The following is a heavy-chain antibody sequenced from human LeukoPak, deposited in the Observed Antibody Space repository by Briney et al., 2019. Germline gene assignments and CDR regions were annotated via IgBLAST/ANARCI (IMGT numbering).Heavy chain of an antibody. J-gene: IGHJ5*02. CDR1: GGSFSGYY. CDR2: IYYSGST. V-gene: IGHV4-59*01. D-gene: IGHD3-10*01. Sequence: SETLSLTCAVYGGSFSGYYWSWIRQPPGKGLEWIGYIYYSGSTDYKPSLKSRVTISVDTSKNQFSLKLNSVTAADTAVYYCARGGYYGSGNDFRFDPWGQGTLVTVSS. CDR3: ARGGYYGSGNDFRFDP.